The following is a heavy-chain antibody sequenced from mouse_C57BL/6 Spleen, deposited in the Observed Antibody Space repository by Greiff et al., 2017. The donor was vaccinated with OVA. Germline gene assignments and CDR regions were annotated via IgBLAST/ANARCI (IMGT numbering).Heavy chain of an antibody. D-gene: IGHD1-1*01. CDR1: GYTFTSYW. V-gene: IGHV1-55*01. CDR3: AREGGSTVVDYFDY. Sequence: VQLQQPGAELVKPGASVKMSCKASGYTFTSYWITWVKQRPGQGLEWIGDIYPGSGSTNYNEKFKSKATLTVDTSSSTAYMQLSSLTSEDSAVYYCAREGGSTVVDYFDYWGQGTTLTVSS. J-gene: IGHJ2*01. CDR2: IYPGSGST.